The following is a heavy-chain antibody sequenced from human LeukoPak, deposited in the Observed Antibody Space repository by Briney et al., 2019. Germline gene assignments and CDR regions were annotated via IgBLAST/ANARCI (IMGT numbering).Heavy chain of an antibody. CDR1: GFTFSSYW. CDR3: VYSGNYRFDY. J-gene: IGHJ4*02. D-gene: IGHD1-26*01. Sequence: GGSLRLSCAASGFTFSSYWMHWVRQAPGKGLVWVSRISPDASSTTYADSVKGRFTISRDNAKNTLYLQINSLRAEDTAVYYCVYSGNYRFDYWGQGTLVAVSS. V-gene: IGHV3-74*01. CDR2: ISPDASST.